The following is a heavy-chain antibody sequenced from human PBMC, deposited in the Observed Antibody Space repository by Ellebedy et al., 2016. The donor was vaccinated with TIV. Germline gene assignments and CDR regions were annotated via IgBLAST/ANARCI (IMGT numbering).Heavy chain of an antibody. CDR1: GFTFEDNA. Sequence: PGGSLRLSCAASGFTFEDNAMHWVRQAPGKGLEWVSGISWNSGDIGYADSVKGRFTISRDSSKNTLYLQMDSLRAEDTAVYYCAREGGSLHSKGAVIDYWGQGTLVTVSS. CDR3: AREGGSLHSKGAVIDY. V-gene: IGHV3-9*01. CDR2: ISWNSGDI. J-gene: IGHJ4*02. D-gene: IGHD2-15*01.